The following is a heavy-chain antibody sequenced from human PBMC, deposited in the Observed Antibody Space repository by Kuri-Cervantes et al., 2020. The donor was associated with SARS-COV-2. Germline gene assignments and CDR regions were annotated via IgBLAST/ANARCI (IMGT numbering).Heavy chain of an antibody. CDR1: GFTVNSNY. CDR3: ARGRGPGDFWIGLNWFDP. V-gene: IGHV3-53*01. J-gene: IGHJ5*02. CDR2: IYSSGSK. Sequence: AGSLRLACAASGFTVNSNYMSWVRQAPGKVLEWVSFIYSSGSKNYEDSVKGRFTISRHNFKNTLYLQMSSLRDEDTAVYYCARGRGPGDFWIGLNWFDPWGQGTLVTVSS. D-gene: IGHD3-3*01.